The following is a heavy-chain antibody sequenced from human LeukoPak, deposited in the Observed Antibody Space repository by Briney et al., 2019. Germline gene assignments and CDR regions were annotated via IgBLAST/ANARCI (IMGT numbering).Heavy chain of an antibody. CDR1: GFTFSSYA. D-gene: IGHD3-10*01. V-gene: IGHV3-48*03. J-gene: IGHJ6*02. CDR3: ARGGGYYGSWSLNYYYDGMDV. Sequence: GGSLRLSCAASGFTFSSYAMSCVRQAPGKGLEWVSAISSSGNTIYYADSVKGRFTISRDNAKNTLYLQMNSLRAEDTAVYYCARGGGYYGSWSLNYYYDGMDVWGQGTTVTVSS. CDR2: ISSSGNTI.